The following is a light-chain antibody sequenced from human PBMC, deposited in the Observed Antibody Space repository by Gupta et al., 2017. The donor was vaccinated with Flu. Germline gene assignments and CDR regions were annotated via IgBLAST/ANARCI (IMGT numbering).Light chain of an antibody. CDR3: AAWDDSLNGLWV. J-gene: IGLJ3*02. Sequence: SGTPGQRVTISCSGSSSNIGRNVVSWYQHVPGRAPKLLIYNDSQRPSGVPDRFSGSKSGTSASLAISGLQSEDEADYYCAAWDDSLNGLWV. V-gene: IGLV1-44*01. CDR1: SSNIGRNV. CDR2: NDS.